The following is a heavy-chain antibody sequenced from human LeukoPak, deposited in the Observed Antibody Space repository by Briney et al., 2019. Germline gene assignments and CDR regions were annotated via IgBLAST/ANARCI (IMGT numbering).Heavy chain of an antibody. D-gene: IGHD3-10*01. Sequence: SETLSLTCAVYGGSFSGYYWSWIRQPPGKGLEWIGYIYYSGSAKYNPSLKSRVTISVDTSKNQFSLKLTSVTAADTAVYYCARGFGDWGLSWFDPWGQGTLVTVSS. J-gene: IGHJ5*02. CDR2: IYYSGSA. V-gene: IGHV4-59*01. CDR3: ARGFGDWGLSWFDP. CDR1: GGSFSGYY.